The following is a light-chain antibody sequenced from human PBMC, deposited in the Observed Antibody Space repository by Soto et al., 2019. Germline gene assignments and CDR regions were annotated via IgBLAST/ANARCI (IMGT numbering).Light chain of an antibody. CDR1: QSVSSSY. CDR3: QQYGSSPGT. CDR2: GAS. Sequence: EIVLTQSPGNLFLSPGERASLACRASQSVSSSYLAWYQQKPCQAPRLLIYGASSRATGIPDRFSGSGSGTDFTLTISRLEPEDFAVYYCQQYGSSPGTFGQGTKVDIK. J-gene: IGKJ1*01. V-gene: IGKV3-20*01.